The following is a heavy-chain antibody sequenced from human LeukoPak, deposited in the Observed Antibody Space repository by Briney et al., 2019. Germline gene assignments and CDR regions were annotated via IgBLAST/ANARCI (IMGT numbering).Heavy chain of an antibody. Sequence: SETLSLTCADHGGSFSPYYWSWIRQSPGKGLEWIGEVNHSGRSNYNPSLKSRLTISVDTSKNQFSLNLRSVTAADTAVYYCARAVRLRPSGSNSDAFDIWGQGTMVTVSS. V-gene: IGHV4-34*01. D-gene: IGHD3-10*01. CDR2: VNHSGRS. CDR3: ARAVRLRPSGSNSDAFDI. J-gene: IGHJ3*02. CDR1: GGSFSPYY.